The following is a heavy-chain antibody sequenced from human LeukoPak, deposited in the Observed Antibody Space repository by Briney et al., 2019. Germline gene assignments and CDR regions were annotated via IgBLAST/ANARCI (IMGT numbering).Heavy chain of an antibody. V-gene: IGHV4-39*07. D-gene: IGHD2-15*01. J-gene: IGHJ5*02. CDR3: ARGYCSGGSCYRGYSYGTNWFDP. Sequence: TSETLSLTCTVSGGSISSRTYYWGWIRQPPGKGLEWIGEINHSGSTNYNPSLKSRVTISVDTSKNQFSLKLSSVTAADTAVYYCARGYCSGGSCYRGYSYGTNWFDPWGQGTLVTVSS. CDR2: INHSGST. CDR1: GGSISSRTYY.